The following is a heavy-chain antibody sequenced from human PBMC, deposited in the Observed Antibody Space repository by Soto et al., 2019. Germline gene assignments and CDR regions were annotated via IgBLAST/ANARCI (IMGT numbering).Heavy chain of an antibody. CDR3: ARLSETCSGGSCYRARKYYYYGMDV. CDR1: GYSFTSYW. V-gene: IGHV5-51*01. CDR2: IYPGDSDT. Sequence: PGESLKISCKGSGYSFTSYWIGWVRQMPGKGLEWMGIIYPGDSDTRYSPSFQGQVTISADKSISTAYLQWSSLKASDTAMYYCARLSETCSGGSCYRARKYYYYGMDVWGQGTTVTVSS. J-gene: IGHJ6*02. D-gene: IGHD2-15*01.